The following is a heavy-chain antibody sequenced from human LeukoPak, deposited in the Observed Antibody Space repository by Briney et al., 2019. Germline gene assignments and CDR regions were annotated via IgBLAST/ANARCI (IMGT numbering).Heavy chain of an antibody. Sequence: ASVTVSCKASGYTFTYYGIHWVRQAPGQGLEWMGWISAYNGNTKYAQNLQGRVTMTTDTSTSTAYMELRSLRSDDTAVYYCARGPLGAAFDSWGQGTLVTVSS. V-gene: IGHV1-18*01. CDR3: ARGPLGAAFDS. D-gene: IGHD3-16*01. CDR2: ISAYNGNT. CDR1: GYTFTYYG. J-gene: IGHJ4*02.